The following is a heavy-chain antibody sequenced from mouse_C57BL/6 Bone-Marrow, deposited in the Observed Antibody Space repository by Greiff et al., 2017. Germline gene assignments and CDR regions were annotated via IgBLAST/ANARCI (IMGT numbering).Heavy chain of an antibody. CDR1: GYTFTDYY. V-gene: IGHV1-76*01. D-gene: IGHD2-3*01. CDR3: ARDDGPYAMDY. CDR2: IYPGSGNT. Sequence: VMLVESGAELVRPGASVKLSCKASGYTFTDYYINWVQQRPGQGLEWIARIYPGSGNTYYNEKFKGKATLTAEKSSSTAYMQLSCLTSEDSSVDFCARDDGPYAMDYWGQGTSVTVSS. J-gene: IGHJ4*01.